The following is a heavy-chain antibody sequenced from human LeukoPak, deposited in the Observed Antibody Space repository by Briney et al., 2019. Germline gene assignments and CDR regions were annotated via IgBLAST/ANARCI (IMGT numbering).Heavy chain of an antibody. CDR1: GYTFTSYG. V-gene: IGHV1-18*01. J-gene: IGHJ5*02. Sequence: GASVKVSCKASGYTFTSYGISWVRQAPGQGLEWMGWISAYNGNTNYAQKLQGRVTTTTDTSTSTAYMELRSLRSDDTAVYYCARDLDIVVVPAASWDWFDPWGQGTLVTVSS. CDR2: ISAYNGNT. D-gene: IGHD2-2*01. CDR3: ARDLDIVVVPAASWDWFDP.